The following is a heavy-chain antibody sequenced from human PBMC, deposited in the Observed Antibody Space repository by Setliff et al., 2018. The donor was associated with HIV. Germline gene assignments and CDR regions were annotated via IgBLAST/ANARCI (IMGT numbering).Heavy chain of an antibody. CDR3: AKGAVPAAIGGYYFDS. Sequence: PGGSLRLSCAASGFTFSRYPMSWVRQAPGKGLELVSSLSEGGYDTYYADSVKGRFTISRDNSKNTLYLQMNSLRAEDTAVYFCAKGAVPAAIGGYYFDSWGQGTLVTVSS. D-gene: IGHD2-2*01. CDR1: GFTFSRYP. CDR2: LSEGGYDT. J-gene: IGHJ4*02. V-gene: IGHV3-23*01.